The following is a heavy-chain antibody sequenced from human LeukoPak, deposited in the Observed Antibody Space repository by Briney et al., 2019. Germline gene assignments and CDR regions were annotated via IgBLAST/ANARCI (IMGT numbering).Heavy chain of an antibody. D-gene: IGHD4-17*01. CDR1: GFTFSSYA. CDR2: ISGSGGST. V-gene: IGHV3-23*01. CDR3: AKDRKGNDYGDPDAFDI. J-gene: IGHJ3*02. Sequence: GGSLRLSCAASGFTFSSYAMSWVRQAPGKGLEWVSAISGSGGSTYYAASVKGRFTISRDNSKNTLYLQMNSLRAEDTAVYYCAKDRKGNDYGDPDAFDIWGQGTMVTVSS.